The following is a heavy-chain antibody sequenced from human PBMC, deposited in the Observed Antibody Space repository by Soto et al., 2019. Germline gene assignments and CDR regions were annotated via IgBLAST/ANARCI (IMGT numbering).Heavy chain of an antibody. CDR3: ARGYYDSSGPIYHDAFEI. CDR2: IYYSGST. Sequence: QVQLQESGPGLVKPSETLSLTCTVSGGSVSSGSYYWSWIRQPPGKGLEWIGYIYYSGSTNYNPSLKSRVTISVDTSKNQFSLQLSSVTAADTDVYYCARGYYDSSGPIYHDAFEIWGQGTMVTVSA. V-gene: IGHV4-61*01. CDR1: GGSVSSGSYY. J-gene: IGHJ3*02. D-gene: IGHD3-22*01.